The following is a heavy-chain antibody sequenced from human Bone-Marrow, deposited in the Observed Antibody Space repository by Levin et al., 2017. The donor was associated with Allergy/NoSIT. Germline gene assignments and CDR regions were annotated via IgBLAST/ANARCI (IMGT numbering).Heavy chain of an antibody. CDR1: GFTLSSNG. CDR3: AKDRSYTWSFDY. J-gene: IGHJ4*02. D-gene: IGHD2-15*01. V-gene: IGHV3-30*18. CDR2: ISSDGRNK. Sequence: GESLKISCAASGFTLSSNGMHWVRQAPGKGLEWVAVISSDGRNKYYADSVKGRFTVSRDTSKNTLFLQMNSLRAEDTAVYYCAKDRSYTWSFDYWGQGTLVTVSS.